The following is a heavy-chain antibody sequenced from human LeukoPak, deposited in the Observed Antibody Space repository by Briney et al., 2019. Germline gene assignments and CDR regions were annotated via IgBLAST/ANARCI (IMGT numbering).Heavy chain of an antibody. Sequence: SETLSLTCAVYGGSFIGYYWSWIRQPPGKGLEWIGEINHSGGANYNPSLKSRVTISADTSKSQFSLKLGSVTAADTAVYYCARVPLRFLEPFDYWGQGTLVTVSS. CDR3: ARVPLRFLEPFDY. CDR1: GGSFIGYY. CDR2: INHSGGA. V-gene: IGHV4-34*01. D-gene: IGHD3-3*01. J-gene: IGHJ4*02.